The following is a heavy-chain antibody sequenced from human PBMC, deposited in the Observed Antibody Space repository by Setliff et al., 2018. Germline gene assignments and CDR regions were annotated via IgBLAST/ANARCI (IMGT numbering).Heavy chain of an antibody. V-gene: IGHV1-8*01. D-gene: IGHD1-7*01. Sequence: ASVKVSCKASGYTFINYDINWVRQATGQGLEWMGWMNPNSGNTGYAQKFQGRVTMTRNTSISTGSMELSRLRSDDTAVYFCARSTNYGMRFWFDNWGQGALVTVSS. CDR1: GYTFINYD. CDR2: MNPNSGNT. CDR3: ARSTNYGMRFWFDN. J-gene: IGHJ4*02.